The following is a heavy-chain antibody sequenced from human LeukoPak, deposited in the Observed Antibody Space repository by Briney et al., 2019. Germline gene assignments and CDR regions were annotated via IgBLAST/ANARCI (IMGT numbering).Heavy chain of an antibody. J-gene: IGHJ6*03. Sequence: TPVKASCRASEGTFSTYAISWLRQAPGQGLEWMGRIIPIFGTANYAQNFQGRVTITTAESTRTAYMALSSLRSRAPDTYDWAGEFNYYDSTAVWGKATTVTVSS. CDR2: IIPIFGTA. V-gene: IGHV1-69*05. CDR3: AGEFNYYDSTAV. CDR1: EGTFSTYA.